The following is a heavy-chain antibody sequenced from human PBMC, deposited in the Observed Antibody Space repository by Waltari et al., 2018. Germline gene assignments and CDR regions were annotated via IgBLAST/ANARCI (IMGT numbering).Heavy chain of an antibody. CDR3: ARGGGGDWEWFDP. CDR1: GGSISGFY. Sequence: QVQLQESGPSLLKPSETLSLICTVSGGSISGFYWSWVRQPPGKGLDWIGYIYYTGITTFNPSLKSRVTMSVDTSKNQFSRKLSSVTAADTAFYYCARGGGGDWEWFDPWGQGTLVTVSS. V-gene: IGHV4-59*01. CDR2: IYYTGIT. J-gene: IGHJ5*02. D-gene: IGHD2-21*02.